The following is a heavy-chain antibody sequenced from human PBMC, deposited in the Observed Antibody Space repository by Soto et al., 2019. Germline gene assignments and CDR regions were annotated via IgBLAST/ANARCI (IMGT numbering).Heavy chain of an antibody. CDR3: ARDFMYTSSPDSWFDP. J-gene: IGHJ5*02. Sequence: QVLLVQSGGEVKKTGASVKVSCKASGFNFISYGINWVRQAPGQGLEWMGWISDYDGKTVYAHSVQDRVTMTTDATTGTAYMELRGLRSADTAIYYCARDFMYTSSPDSWFDPWGQGTLVTVTS. CDR2: ISDYDGKT. V-gene: IGHV1-18*04. CDR1: GFNFISYG. D-gene: IGHD6-6*01.